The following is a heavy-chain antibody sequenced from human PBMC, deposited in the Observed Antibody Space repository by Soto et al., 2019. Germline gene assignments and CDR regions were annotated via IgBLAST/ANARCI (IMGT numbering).Heavy chain of an antibody. Sequence: SETLSLTCTVSGDSIKSYYWSWIRQPPGKGLEWIGYVHHSGRSNYNPSLKSRVSMSVDTSRNQFFLKLSSVTAADTAVYFCAKYGFYYSDVWDKGTTVTVSS. CDR1: GDSIKSYY. D-gene: IGHD3-22*01. CDR2: VHHSGRS. CDR3: AKYGFYYSDV. J-gene: IGHJ6*04. V-gene: IGHV4-59*01.